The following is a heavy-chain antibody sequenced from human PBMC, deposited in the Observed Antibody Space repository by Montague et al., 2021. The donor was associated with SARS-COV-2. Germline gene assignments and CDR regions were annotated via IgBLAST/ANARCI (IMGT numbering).Heavy chain of an antibody. CDR3: ARVDAASGTPYCDY. CDR2: IYYSGSA. Sequence: TLSLTCTVSGGSISSGSYSWSWIRQGPGKGLEWIGNIYYSGSAYYSPPLRSRATLSVDTSKNQFSLNLSSVTAADTAVYYCARVDAASGTPYCDYWGQGTLVTVSS. CDR1: GGSISSGSYS. D-gene: IGHD6-13*01. J-gene: IGHJ4*02. V-gene: IGHV4-31*03.